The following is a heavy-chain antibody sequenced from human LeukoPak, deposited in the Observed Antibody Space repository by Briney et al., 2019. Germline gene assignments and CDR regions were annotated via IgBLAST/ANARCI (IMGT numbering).Heavy chain of an antibody. Sequence: SETLSLTCTVPGGSISSYYWSWIRQPAGKGLEWIGRIYTSGSTNYNPSLKSRVTMSVDTSKNQFSLKLSSVTAADTAVYYCAKSAPYDSYDASGYSDFWGQGTLVTVSS. V-gene: IGHV4-4*07. CDR3: AKSAPYDSYDASGYSDF. CDR2: IYTSGST. D-gene: IGHD3-22*01. CDR1: GGSISSYY. J-gene: IGHJ4*02.